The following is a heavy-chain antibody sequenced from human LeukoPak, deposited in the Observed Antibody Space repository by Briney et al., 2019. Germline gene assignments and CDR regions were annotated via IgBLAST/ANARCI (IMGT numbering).Heavy chain of an antibody. D-gene: IGHD2-2*01. V-gene: IGHV4-59*12. CDR2: IYYSGST. Sequence: SETLSLTCTVSGGSISSYYWSWIRQPPGKGLEWIGYIYYSGSTNYNPSLKSRVTISVDTSKNQFSLKLSSVTAADTAVYYCARGADIVVVPAAETGIRWFDPWGQGTLVTVSS. CDR1: GGSISSYY. J-gene: IGHJ5*02. CDR3: ARGADIVVVPAAETGIRWFDP.